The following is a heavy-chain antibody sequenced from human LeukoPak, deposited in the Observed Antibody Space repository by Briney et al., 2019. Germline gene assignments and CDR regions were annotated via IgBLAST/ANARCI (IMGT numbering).Heavy chain of an antibody. CDR2: IKQDGGEK. CDR1: GFTFNTYW. J-gene: IGHJ5*02. CDR3: ARGHTANTRWFDP. D-gene: IGHD2-21*02. Sequence: GGSLRLSCAASGFTFNTYWMSWVRQAPGKGLEWLANIKQDGGEKYYVDSVKGRFTISRDNAKNSLYLEMNNLRAEDTAVYYCARGHTANTRWFDPWGQGTLVTVSS. V-gene: IGHV3-7*01.